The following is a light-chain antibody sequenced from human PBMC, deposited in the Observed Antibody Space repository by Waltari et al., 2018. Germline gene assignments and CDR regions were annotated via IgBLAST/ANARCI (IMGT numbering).Light chain of an antibody. CDR3: QQYDGEVVT. V-gene: IGKV3-20*01. CDR1: QSVNRWS. Sequence: RASQSVNRWSLTWYQHKRGQSPRLLNYGTSSMATGIPDRFSGSESGTDFTLTISRLEPEDFAVYYCQQYDGEVVTFGGGTKVEI. J-gene: IGKJ4*01. CDR2: GTS.